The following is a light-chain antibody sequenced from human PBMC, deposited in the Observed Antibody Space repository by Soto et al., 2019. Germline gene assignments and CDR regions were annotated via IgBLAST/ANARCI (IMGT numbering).Light chain of an antibody. Sequence: DIQMTQSPSTLSASVGDRVTITCRASQSISSWLAWYQQKPGKAPKLLIYKASSLESGVPSRFSGSGSGTEFTLTISSLQPDDFAVYYCQQYNNWPLITFGQGTRLEIK. CDR1: QSISSW. CDR2: KAS. J-gene: IGKJ5*01. CDR3: QQYNNWPLIT. V-gene: IGKV1-5*03.